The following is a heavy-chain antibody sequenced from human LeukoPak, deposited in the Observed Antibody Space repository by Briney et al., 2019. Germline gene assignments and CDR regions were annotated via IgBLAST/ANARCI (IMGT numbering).Heavy chain of an antibody. D-gene: IGHD4-23*01. V-gene: IGHV3-30*18. CDR2: ISYDGSNK. Sequence: QPGGSLRLSCAASGFTFSSYWMSWVRQAPGKGLEWVAVISYDGSNKYYADSVKGRFTFSRDNSKNTLYLQMNSLRAEDTAVYYCAKGGEEVVTIGYGVDVWGQGTTVTVSS. CDR1: GFTFSSYW. CDR3: AKGGEEVVTIGYGVDV. J-gene: IGHJ6*02.